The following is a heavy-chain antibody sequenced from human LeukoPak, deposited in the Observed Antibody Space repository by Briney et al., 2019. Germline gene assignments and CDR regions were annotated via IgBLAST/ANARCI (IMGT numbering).Heavy chain of an antibody. V-gene: IGHV3-7*01. CDR1: GFTFSSYW. Sequence: GGSLRLSCAASGFTFSSYWMSWVRQAPGKGLEWVANIKQDGSEKYCVGSVKGRFTISRDNAKNSLYLQMNSLRAEDTAVYYCARGDFDGYGYYVDAFEFWGQGTMVTVSS. D-gene: IGHD4-17*01. CDR3: ARGDFDGYGYYVDAFEF. J-gene: IGHJ3*01. CDR2: IKQDGSEK.